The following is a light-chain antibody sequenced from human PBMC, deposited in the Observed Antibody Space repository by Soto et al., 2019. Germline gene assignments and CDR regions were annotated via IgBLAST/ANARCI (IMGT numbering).Light chain of an antibody. Sequence: EIVVTQSPATLSASPGEGATLSCRASQSVSYNVAWYQQRPVQAPMLLIYRASTRSPGIPARFSGTGSGTEFTLTITRLQSEDVAIYYCQQYNNWPPWTFGPGTKVEIK. CDR1: QSVSYN. CDR2: RAS. CDR3: QQYNNWPPWT. V-gene: IGKV3-15*01. J-gene: IGKJ1*01.